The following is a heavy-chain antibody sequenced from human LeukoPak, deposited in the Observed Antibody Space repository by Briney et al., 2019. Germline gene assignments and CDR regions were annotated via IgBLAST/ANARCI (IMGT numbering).Heavy chain of an antibody. D-gene: IGHD2-2*01. V-gene: IGHV3-23*01. CDR1: GFSLSSYA. J-gene: IGHJ6*03. CDR3: ARSLRHCTSTSCSLYYYMDV. CDR2: ISDSGDDT. Sequence: GGSLRLSCAASGFSLSSYAMSWVRQAPGKGLEWVSSISDSGDDTYTADSVKGRFTISRDNSKKTLFLQMTSLRDGDTAVYYCARSLRHCTSTSCSLYYYMDVWGKGTTVTVSS.